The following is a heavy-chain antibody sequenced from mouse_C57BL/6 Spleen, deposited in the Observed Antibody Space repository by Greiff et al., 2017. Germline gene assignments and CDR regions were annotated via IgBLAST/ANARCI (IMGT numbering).Heavy chain of an antibody. CDR2: IHPNSGST. D-gene: IGHD1-1*01. J-gene: IGHJ4*01. CDR3: AVITTVGYAMDY. V-gene: IGHV1-64*01. CDR1: GYTFTSYW. Sequence: QVQLQQPGAELVKPGASVKLSCKASGYTFTSYWMHWVKQRPGQGLEWIGMIHPNSGSTNYNEKFKSKATLTVDKSSSTAYMQLSSLTSEDSAVYYCAVITTVGYAMDYWGQGTSVTVAS.